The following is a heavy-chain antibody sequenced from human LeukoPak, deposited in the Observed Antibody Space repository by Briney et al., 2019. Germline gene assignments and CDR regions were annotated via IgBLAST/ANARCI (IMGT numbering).Heavy chain of an antibody. CDR3: ASRSSGWYFEN. CDR1: GDSFSSSNW. J-gene: IGHJ4*02. D-gene: IGHD6-19*01. CDR2: IYHSGST. V-gene: IGHV4-4*02. Sequence: PSGTLSLTCAVSGDSFSSSNWWNWVRQPPGKGLEWIGEIYHSGSTHYNPSLKSRITISVDKSKNQFSLKLSSVTAADTAVYYCASRSSGWYFENWGQGTLVTVSS.